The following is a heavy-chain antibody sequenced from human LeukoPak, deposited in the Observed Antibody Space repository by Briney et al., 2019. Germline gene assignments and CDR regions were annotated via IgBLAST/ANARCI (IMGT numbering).Heavy chain of an antibody. Sequence: SETLSLTCTVSGGSISSYYWSWIRQPPGKGLEWIGYIYYSGSTNYNPSLKSRVTISVDTSRNQFSLKLSSVTAADTAVYYCARARIFGVVTGGYYFDYWGQGTLVTVSS. CDR3: ARARIFGVVTGGYYFDY. CDR2: IYYSGST. V-gene: IGHV4-59*01. J-gene: IGHJ4*02. CDR1: GGSISSYY. D-gene: IGHD3-3*01.